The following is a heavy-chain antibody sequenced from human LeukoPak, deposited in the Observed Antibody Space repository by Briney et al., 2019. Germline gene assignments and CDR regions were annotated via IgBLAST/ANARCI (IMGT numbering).Heavy chain of an antibody. D-gene: IGHD6-13*01. J-gene: IGHJ4*02. CDR3: ARDIMVRIAAAIY. CDR1: GFTFSSYA. CDR2: ISYDATNK. Sequence: GGSLRLSCAASGFTFSSYALHWVRQAPGKGLEWVAVISYDATNKYYADSVKGRFTISRDNSKNTLYLQMNSLRAEDTAVYYCARDIMVRIAAAIYWGQGTLVTVSS. V-gene: IGHV3-30-3*01.